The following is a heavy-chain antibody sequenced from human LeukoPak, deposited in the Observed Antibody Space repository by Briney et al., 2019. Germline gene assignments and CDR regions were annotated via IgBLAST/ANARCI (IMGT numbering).Heavy chain of an antibody. J-gene: IGHJ4*02. CDR3: ARAYTYGGFDY. Sequence: GGSLRLSCAASGFTFSSYGMHWVRQAPGKGLEWVAVISYDGSNKYYADSVKGRFTISRDNSKNTLYLQMNGLRAEDTAVYYCARAYTYGGFDYWGQGTLVTVSS. CDR1: GFTFSSYG. CDR2: ISYDGSNK. V-gene: IGHV3-30*04. D-gene: IGHD4-23*01.